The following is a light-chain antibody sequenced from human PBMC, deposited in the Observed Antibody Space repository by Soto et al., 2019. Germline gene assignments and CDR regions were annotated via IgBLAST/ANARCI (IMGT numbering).Light chain of an antibody. Sequence: DNRMTQSPSSLSASVGDRVTITCRASLGISDYLAWYQHKPGKVPKLLIFAASTLHSGVPSRFSGSGSGTDFTLTISSLQPDDVATYYCQKYNSPPWTFGQGTKVEIK. CDR1: LGISDY. CDR2: AAS. V-gene: IGKV1-27*01. CDR3: QKYNSPPWT. J-gene: IGKJ1*01.